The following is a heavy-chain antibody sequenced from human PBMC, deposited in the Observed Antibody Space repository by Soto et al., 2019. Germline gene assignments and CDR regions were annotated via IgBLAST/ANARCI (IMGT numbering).Heavy chain of an antibody. J-gene: IGHJ3*02. CDR2: ISYDGSNK. D-gene: IGHD3-22*01. V-gene: IGHV3-30-3*01. Sequence: QVQLVESGGGVVQPGRSLRLSCAASGFTFSSYAMHWVRQAPGKGLEWVAVISYDGSNKYYADSVKGRFTISRDNSKNTLYLQMNSLRAEDTAVYYCARDWIVVRDAFDIWGQGTMVTVSS. CDR1: GFTFSSYA. CDR3: ARDWIVVRDAFDI.